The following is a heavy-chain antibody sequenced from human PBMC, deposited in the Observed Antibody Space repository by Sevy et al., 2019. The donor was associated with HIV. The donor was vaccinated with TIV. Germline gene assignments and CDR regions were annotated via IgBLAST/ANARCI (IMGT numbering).Heavy chain of an antibody. CDR2: ISGPGLST. CDR3: AKALNPALESMIEVILRTLKGFDV. D-gene: IGHD3-22*01. V-gene: IGHV3-23*01. J-gene: IGHJ3*01. Sequence: GGSLRLSCTASGFTFNTHAMTWVRQAPGKGLEWVSVISGPGLSTYYADSVKGRFTISRGNSQNTLYLQMNSLRVDDTATYYCAKALNPALESMIEVILRTLKGFDVWGQGTMVTVSS. CDR1: GFTFNTHA.